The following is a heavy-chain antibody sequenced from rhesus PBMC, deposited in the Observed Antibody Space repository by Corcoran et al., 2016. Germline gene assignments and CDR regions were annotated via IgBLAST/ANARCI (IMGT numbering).Heavy chain of an antibody. CDR2: FYGSSGTT. J-gene: IGHJ4*01. V-gene: IGHV4-76*01. CDR1: GDSFSGASD. D-gene: IGHD3-28*01. Sequence: QVQLQESGPGLMKPSETLSLTCAVSGDSFSGASDWSWLPLPPGKGLEWIGYFYGSSGTTNYSPSLKNRVTISRDTSKNQLSLKLTSVTAADTAVYYCARVRGYIDYWGQGVLVTVSS. CDR3: ARVRGYIDY.